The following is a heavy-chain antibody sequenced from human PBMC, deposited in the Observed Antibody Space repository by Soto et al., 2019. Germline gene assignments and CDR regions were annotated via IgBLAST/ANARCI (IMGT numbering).Heavy chain of an antibody. CDR3: ARDVEYYDTMGDAFDI. V-gene: IGHV3-21*01. CDR1: GFTFSSYA. J-gene: IGHJ3*02. Sequence: VGSLRLSCAASGFTFSSYAMSWVRQAPGKGLEWVSSISSSSSYIYYADSVKGRFTISRDNAKNSLYLQMNSLRAEDTAVYYCARDVEYYDTMGDAFDIWGQGTMVTVSS. CDR2: ISSSSSYI. D-gene: IGHD3-22*01.